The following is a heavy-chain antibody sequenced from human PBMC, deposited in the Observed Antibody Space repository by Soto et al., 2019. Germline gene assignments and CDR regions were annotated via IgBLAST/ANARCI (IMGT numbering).Heavy chain of an antibody. CDR1: GFTFSSYA. CDR2: ISSTTNYI. Sequence: PGGSLRLSCAASGFTFSSYAMNWVRQAPGKGLEWVSSISSTTNYIYYGDSMKGRFTISRDNAKNSLYLEMNSLRAEDTAVYHCARESEDLTSNFDYWGQGALVTVSS. CDR3: ARESEDLTSNFDY. V-gene: IGHV3-21*06. J-gene: IGHJ4*02.